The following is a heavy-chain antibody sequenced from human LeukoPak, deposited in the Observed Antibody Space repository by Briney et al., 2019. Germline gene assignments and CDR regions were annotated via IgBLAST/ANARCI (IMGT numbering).Heavy chain of an antibody. V-gene: IGHV1-69*04. D-gene: IGHD2-21*01. J-gene: IGHJ4*02. CDR1: GGTFSSYA. CDR3: ARDLVMVNTPGDDFDY. CDR2: IIPILGIA. Sequence: SVKVSCKASGGTFSSYAISWVRQAPGQGLEWMGRIIPILGIANYAQKFQGRVTITADKSTSTAYMELSSLRSEDTAVYYCARDLVMVNTPGDDFDYWGRGTLVTVSS.